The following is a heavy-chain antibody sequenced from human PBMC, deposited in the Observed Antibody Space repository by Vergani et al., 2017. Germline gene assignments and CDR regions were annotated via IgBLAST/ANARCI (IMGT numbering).Heavy chain of an antibody. CDR3: ARATDDYYYYYMDV. V-gene: IGHV4-59*11. CDR2: IYYSGST. CDR1: GGSISSHY. J-gene: IGHJ6*03. D-gene: IGHD5-12*01. Sequence: QVQLQESGPGLVKPSETLSLTCTVSGGSISSHYWSWIRQPPGKGLEWIGYIYYSGSTNYNPSLKSRVTMSVDTSKNLFSLRLRSVIAADTAVYFCARATDDYYYYYMDVWGKGTTVTVSS.